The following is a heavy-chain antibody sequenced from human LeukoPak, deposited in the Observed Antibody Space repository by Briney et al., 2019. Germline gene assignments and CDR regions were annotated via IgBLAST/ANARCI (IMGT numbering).Heavy chain of an antibody. D-gene: IGHD3-16*02. CDR3: ARTDYVWGSYRPKFDY. J-gene: IGHJ4*02. V-gene: IGHV1-2*02. CDR2: INPNSGGT. Sequence: GASVKVSCKASGYTFTNYGISWVRQAPGQGLEWMGWINPNSGGTNYAQKFQGRVTMTRDTSISTAYMELSRLRSDDTAVYYCARTDYVWGSYRPKFDYWGQGTLVAVSS. CDR1: GYTFTNYG.